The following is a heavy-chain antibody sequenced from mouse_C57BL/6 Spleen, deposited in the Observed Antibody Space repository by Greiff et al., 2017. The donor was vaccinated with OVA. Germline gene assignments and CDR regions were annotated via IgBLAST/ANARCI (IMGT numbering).Heavy chain of an antibody. D-gene: IGHD2-4*01. V-gene: IGHV1-52*01. CDR1: GYTFTSYW. Sequence: QVQLQQPGAELVRPGSSVKLSCKASGYTFTSYWMHWVKQRPIQGLEWIGDIDPSDSETHYNQKFKDKATLTVDKSSSTAYMQLSSLTSEDSAVDYCARWDDYDDWWAYWGQGSLVTVSA. CDR2: IDPSDSET. CDR3: ARWDDYDDWWAY. J-gene: IGHJ3*01.